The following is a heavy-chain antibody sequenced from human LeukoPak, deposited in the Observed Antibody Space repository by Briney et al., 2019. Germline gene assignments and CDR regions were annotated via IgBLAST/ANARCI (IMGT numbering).Heavy chain of an antibody. D-gene: IGHD6-25*01. V-gene: IGHV3-7*01. CDR1: GFTSSSYW. CDR3: TKWRAAQSEFDY. J-gene: IGHJ4*02. CDR2: IEQDGSKK. Sequence: PGGSLRLSCTASGFTSSSYWMAWVRQAPGKGLEWVARIEQDGSKKEYVDSVKGRFTISRDNAKNSVYLDMISLRVEDTAVYYCTKWRAAQSEFDYWGQGTLVTVSS.